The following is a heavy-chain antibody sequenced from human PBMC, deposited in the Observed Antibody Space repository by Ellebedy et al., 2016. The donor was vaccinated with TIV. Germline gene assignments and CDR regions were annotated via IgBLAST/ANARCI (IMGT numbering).Heavy chain of an antibody. Sequence: GESLKISCAASGFTFSDHYMDWVRQAPGKGLEWLGRTRNKANSYTTEYDAAVKDRFTISRDVSKNTLYLQMNSLKTEDTAVYYCARASKYYYDSSDYYLPDYWGQGTLVTVSS. CDR3: ARASKYYYDSSDYYLPDY. CDR1: GFTFSDHY. CDR2: TRNKANSYTT. D-gene: IGHD3-22*01. V-gene: IGHV3-72*01. J-gene: IGHJ4*02.